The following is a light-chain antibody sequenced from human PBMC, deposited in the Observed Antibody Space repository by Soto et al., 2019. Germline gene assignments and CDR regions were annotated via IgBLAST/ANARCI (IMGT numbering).Light chain of an antibody. CDR1: SSDVGGYNY. CDR2: NVN. CDR3: YSYGDSYSPYV. J-gene: IGLJ1*01. V-gene: IGLV2-11*01. Sequence: QSALTQTRSVSGSPGQSVTISCTGTSSDVGGYNYVSWYQQHPGKAPKLMIYNVNKRPSGVPDRFSGSKSGNTASLTISGLQAEDEADYYCYSYGDSYSPYVFGTGTKLTVL.